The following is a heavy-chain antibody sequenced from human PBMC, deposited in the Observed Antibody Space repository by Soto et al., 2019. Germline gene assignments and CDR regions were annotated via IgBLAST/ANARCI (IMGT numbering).Heavy chain of an antibody. D-gene: IGHD6-19*01. V-gene: IGHV3-33*01. CDR3: VRRAEGGWYWLDP. CDR2: IWYDGSNQ. CDR1: GFTFSSYA. Sequence: QVQLVESGGGVVQPGRSLRLSCVASGFTFSSYAMHWVRQGPGKGLEWVAVIWYDGSNQYYADSVKGRFTISRDNSKNTLYLQMNSLRVEDTAIYYCVRRAEGGWYWLDPWGQGTLVTVSS. J-gene: IGHJ5*02.